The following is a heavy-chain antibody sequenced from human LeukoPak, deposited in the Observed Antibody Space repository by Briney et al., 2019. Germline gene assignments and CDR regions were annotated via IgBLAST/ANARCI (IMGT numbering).Heavy chain of an antibody. Sequence: GGSLRLSCAASGFTFSSYSMNWVRQAPGKGLEWVSSISSSSSYIYYADSVKGRFTISRDNAKNSLYLQMNSLRAEDTAVYYCARDRITMVRGVSYYYGMDVWGQGTTVTVSS. J-gene: IGHJ6*02. D-gene: IGHD3-10*01. CDR2: ISSSSSYI. CDR1: GFTFSSYS. CDR3: ARDRITMVRGVSYYYGMDV. V-gene: IGHV3-21*04.